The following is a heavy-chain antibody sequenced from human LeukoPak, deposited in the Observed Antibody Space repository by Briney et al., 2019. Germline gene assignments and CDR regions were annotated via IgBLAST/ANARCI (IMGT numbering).Heavy chain of an antibody. CDR1: GFTFTNYAIYA. CDR3: ARTALAFDY. J-gene: IGHJ4*02. V-gene: IGHV3-23*01. D-gene: IGHD2-21*02. CDR2: ISGSGGNT. Sequence: PGGSLRLSCAASGFTFTNYAIYAMSWVRQAPGKGLEWVSVISGSGGNTYYADSVKGRFTISRDNAKNSLYLQMSSLRAEDTAVYYCARTALAFDYWGQGTLVTVSS.